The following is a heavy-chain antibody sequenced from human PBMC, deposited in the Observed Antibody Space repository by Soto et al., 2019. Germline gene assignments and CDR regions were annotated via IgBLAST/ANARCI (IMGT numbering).Heavy chain of an antibody. CDR2: ISDSGGDT. Sequence: PWGSLRLSCAASGFTFSTYAMSCVRRAPGKGLEWVSCISDSGGDTNYADSVKGRFTISRDNSKNTLYLHTNSLTAEDTALYYCARDRLSSSKYYYFDYWGQGTLVTVSS. D-gene: IGHD6-6*01. V-gene: IGHV3-23*01. J-gene: IGHJ4*02. CDR1: GFTFSTYA. CDR3: ARDRLSSSKYYYFDY.